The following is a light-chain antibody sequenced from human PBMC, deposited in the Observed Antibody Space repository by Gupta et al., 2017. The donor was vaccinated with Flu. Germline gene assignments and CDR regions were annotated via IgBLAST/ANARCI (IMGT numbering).Light chain of an antibody. CDR2: ESF. V-gene: IGKV2D-29*01. CDR3: RQTIQLPYT. Sequence: VAPGQPASISCRSSQSLLHTNGKTYVYWYLQRPGQTPHLPLYESFRRYFGVTDRFSGSGSWAAFTLNISRVEADDVGVYHCRQTIQLPYTFGQGTKLEIK. CDR1: QSLLHTNGKTY. J-gene: IGKJ2*01.